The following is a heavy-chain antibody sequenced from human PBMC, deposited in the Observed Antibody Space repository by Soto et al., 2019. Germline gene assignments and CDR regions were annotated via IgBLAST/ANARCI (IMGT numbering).Heavy chain of an antibody. D-gene: IGHD2-21*01. CDR2: IIPILGIA. Sequence: GASVKVSCKASGGTFSSYTISWVRQAPGQGLGWMGRIIPILGIANYAQKFQGRVTITADKSTSTAYMELSSLRSEDTAVYYCARNPPYCGGECYFDYWGQGTLVTVSS. V-gene: IGHV1-69*02. CDR3: ARNPPYCGGECYFDY. CDR1: GGTFSSYT. J-gene: IGHJ4*02.